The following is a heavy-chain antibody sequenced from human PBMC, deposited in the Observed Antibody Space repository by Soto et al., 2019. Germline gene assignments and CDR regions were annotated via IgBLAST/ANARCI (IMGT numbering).Heavy chain of an antibody. CDR2: ISAYNGNT. J-gene: IGHJ4*02. V-gene: IGHV1-18*01. CDR3: ARDAAVGLFDY. Sequence: QVQLVQSGAEVKKPGASVKVSCKASGYTFTSYGISWVRQAPGQGLEWMGWISAYNGNTNYAQKLHGRXTXTXXTSTSTAYMELRSLRSDDTAVYYCARDAAVGLFDYWGQGTLVTVSS. D-gene: IGHD1-26*01. CDR1: GYTFTSYG.